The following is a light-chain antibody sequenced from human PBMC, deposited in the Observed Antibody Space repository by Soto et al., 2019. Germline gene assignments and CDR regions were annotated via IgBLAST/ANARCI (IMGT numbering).Light chain of an antibody. CDR3: GSWERSLSAYV. J-gene: IGLJ1*01. CDR1: SSNIGGNS. CDR2: DDN. V-gene: IGLV1-51*01. Sequence: QSVMTQPPSVSAAPGQRVTISCTGSSSNIGGNSVSWYQQLPGTAPTHLIYDDNKRPSGIPDRFSGSKSGTSATLGITGFQTGDEADYYCGSWERSLSAYVFGTGTKLTVL.